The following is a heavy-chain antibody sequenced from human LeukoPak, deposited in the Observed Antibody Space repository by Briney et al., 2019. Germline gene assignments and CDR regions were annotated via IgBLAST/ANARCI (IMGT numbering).Heavy chain of an antibody. CDR1: GGSISSSSYY. CDR2: IYYSGST. Sequence: SETLSLTCTVSGGSISSSSYYCGWIRQPPGKGLEWIGSIYYSGSTYYNPSLKSRVTISVDTSKNQFSLKLSSVTAADTAVYYCARDGVGYDSSGYPDYWGQGTLVTVSS. J-gene: IGHJ4*02. CDR3: ARDGVGYDSSGYPDY. D-gene: IGHD3-22*01. V-gene: IGHV4-39*07.